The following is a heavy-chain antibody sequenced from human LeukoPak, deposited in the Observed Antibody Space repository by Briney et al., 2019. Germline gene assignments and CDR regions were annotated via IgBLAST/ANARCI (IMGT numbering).Heavy chain of an antibody. CDR2: IGTAGDT. V-gene: IGHV3-13*04. CDR3: ARDRPDYGAERFAY. Sequence: GGSLRLSCAASGFTFSNYDMHCVRQPTGKGLEWVSGIGTAGDTCYPDSVKGRFTISRENAKNSLYLQMNSLRAEDTAVYYCARDRPDYGAERFAYWGQGTLVTVSS. J-gene: IGHJ4*02. CDR1: GFTFSNYD. D-gene: IGHD4-17*01.